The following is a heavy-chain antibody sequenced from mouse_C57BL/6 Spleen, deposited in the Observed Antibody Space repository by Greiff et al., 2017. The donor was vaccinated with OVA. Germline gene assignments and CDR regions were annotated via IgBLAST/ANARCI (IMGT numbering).Heavy chain of an antibody. D-gene: IGHD3-2*02. CDR3: ARCDSSGSFFDY. J-gene: IGHJ2*01. Sequence: VKLQQSGADLARPGASVKMSCKASGYTFTSYTMHWVKQRPGQGLEWIGYINPSSGYTKYNQKFKDKATLTADKSSSTAYMQLSSLTSEDSADYYCARCDSSGSFFDYWGQGTTLTVSS. CDR1: GYTFTSYT. V-gene: IGHV1-4*01. CDR2: INPSSGYT.